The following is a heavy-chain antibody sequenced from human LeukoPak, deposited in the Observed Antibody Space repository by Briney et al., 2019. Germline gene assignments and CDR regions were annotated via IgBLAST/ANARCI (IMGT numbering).Heavy chain of an antibody. D-gene: IGHD3-10*01. CDR3: AKVRRITMVRGVYDY. CDR1: GFTFSSYA. Sequence: GSLRLSCAASGFTFSSYAMSWVRQAPGKGLEWVSAISGSGGSTYYADSVKGRFTISRDNSKNTLYLQMNSLRAEDTAVYYCAKVRRITMVRGVYDYWGQGTLVTVSS. CDR2: ISGSGGST. V-gene: IGHV3-23*01. J-gene: IGHJ4*02.